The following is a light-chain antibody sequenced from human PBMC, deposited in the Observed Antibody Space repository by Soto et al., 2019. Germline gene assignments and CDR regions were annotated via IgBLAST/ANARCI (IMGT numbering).Light chain of an antibody. CDR1: QTVLYSSNNKNH. V-gene: IGKV4-1*01. J-gene: IGKJ1*01. CDR3: QQYYSTPRT. CDR2: WAS. Sequence: DIVMTQSPDSLSVSLGERATINCKSSQTVLYSSNNKNHLAWYQQRPGQPPKLLFSWASTRESGVPDRFSASGSGTDFTLSIGSLRAEDVAVYYCQQYYSTPRTLSQGTKVDTK.